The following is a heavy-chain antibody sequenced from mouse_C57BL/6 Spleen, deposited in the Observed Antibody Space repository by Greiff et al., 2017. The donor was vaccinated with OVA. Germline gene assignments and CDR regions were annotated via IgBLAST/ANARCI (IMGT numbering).Heavy chain of an antibody. Sequence: QLQQSGPELVKPGASVKISCKASGYAFSSSWMNWVKQRPGKGLEWIGRIYPGDGDTNYNGKFKGKATLTADKSSSTAYMQLSSLTSEDSAVYFCARSYGSSFDYAMDYWGQGTSVTVSS. CDR2: IYPGDGDT. J-gene: IGHJ4*01. CDR1: GYAFSSSW. D-gene: IGHD1-1*01. V-gene: IGHV1-82*01. CDR3: ARSYGSSFDYAMDY.